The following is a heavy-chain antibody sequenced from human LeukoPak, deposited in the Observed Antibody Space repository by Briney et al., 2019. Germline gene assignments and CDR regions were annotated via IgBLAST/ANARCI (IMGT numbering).Heavy chain of an antibody. D-gene: IGHD4-17*01. CDR1: GGSISSSSYY. CDR2: IFYSGST. Sequence: SETLSLTCTVSGGSISSSSYYWGWIRQPPGKGLEWIGYIFYSGSTNYNPSLKSRVTISIDTSKNQFSLKLSSVTAADTAVYYCAKSSDYGDYGRDYYHMDVWGKGTTVTISS. V-gene: IGHV4-61*05. J-gene: IGHJ6*03. CDR3: AKSSDYGDYGRDYYHMDV.